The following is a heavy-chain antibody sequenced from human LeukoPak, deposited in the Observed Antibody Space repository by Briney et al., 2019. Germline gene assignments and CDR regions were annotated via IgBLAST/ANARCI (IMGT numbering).Heavy chain of an antibody. Sequence: ASVKVSCKASGYTFTSYGISWVRQAPGQGLEWMGWISAYNGNTNYAQKLQGRVTMTTDTSTSTAYMELRSLRSDDTAVYYCARATYYDFWSGYYTGGDYWGQGTLVTVSS. CDR2: ISAYNGNT. V-gene: IGHV1-18*01. CDR1: GYTFTSYG. CDR3: ARATYYDFWSGYYTGGDY. D-gene: IGHD3-3*01. J-gene: IGHJ4*02.